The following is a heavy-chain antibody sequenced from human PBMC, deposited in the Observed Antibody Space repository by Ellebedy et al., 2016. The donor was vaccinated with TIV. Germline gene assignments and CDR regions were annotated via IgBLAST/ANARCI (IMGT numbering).Heavy chain of an antibody. J-gene: IGHJ4*02. V-gene: IGHV3-49*03. Sequence: GESLKISCTGSGFTFGDYAMIWFRQAPGKGLEWVGLITSKRYGWTAYHAASLRGRFTISRDDSKSIAYLQMDSLKTEDTAVYFCSRLPRDKSADYPFDYWGPGALVSVSS. CDR2: ITSKRYGWTA. CDR3: SRLPRDKSADYPFDY. D-gene: IGHD3-16*01. CDR1: GFTFGDYA.